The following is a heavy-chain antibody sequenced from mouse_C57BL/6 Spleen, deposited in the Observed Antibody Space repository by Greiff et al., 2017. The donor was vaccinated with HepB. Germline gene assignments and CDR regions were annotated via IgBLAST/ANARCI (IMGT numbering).Heavy chain of an antibody. CDR3: ARSFITTVVATRWYFDV. CDR2: IDPNSGGT. V-gene: IGHV1-72*01. Sequence: QVQLQQPGAELVKPGASVKLSCKASGYTFTSYWMHWVKQRPGRGLEWIGRIDPNSGGTKYNEKFKSKATLTVDKPSSTAYMQLSSLTSEDSAVYYCARSFITTVVATRWYFDVWGTGTTVTVSS. CDR1: GYTFTSYW. J-gene: IGHJ1*03. D-gene: IGHD1-1*01.